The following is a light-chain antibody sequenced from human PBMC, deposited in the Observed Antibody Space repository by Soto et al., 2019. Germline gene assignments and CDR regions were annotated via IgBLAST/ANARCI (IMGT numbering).Light chain of an antibody. CDR1: QSVNSN. V-gene: IGKV3-15*01. Sequence: EIMMTQSPATLSVSPGERATLSCRASQSVNSNLAWYQQKPGQAPSLLIYGASTRATGVPARFIGSGSGTEFTLTISSLQSEDFAVYYCQQYNNWPPYTFGQGTKLEIK. J-gene: IGKJ2*01. CDR3: QQYNNWPPYT. CDR2: GAS.